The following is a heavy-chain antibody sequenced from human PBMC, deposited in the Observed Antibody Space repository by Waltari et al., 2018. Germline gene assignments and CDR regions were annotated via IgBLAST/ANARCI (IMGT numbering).Heavy chain of an antibody. CDR2: TYDRSKWYN. CDR1: GDSVSSNSAA. J-gene: IGHJ5*02. V-gene: IGHV6-1*01. Sequence: QVQLQQSGPGLVKPSQTLSLTCDISGDSVSSNSAAWNWIRQSPSRGLEWLGRTYDRSKWYNDYAVSVKRRITINPDTSKNQFSLQLNSVTPEDTAVYYCARSGYYDFWSGYSDWFDPWGQGTLVTVSS. CDR3: ARSGYYDFWSGYSDWFDP. D-gene: IGHD3-3*01.